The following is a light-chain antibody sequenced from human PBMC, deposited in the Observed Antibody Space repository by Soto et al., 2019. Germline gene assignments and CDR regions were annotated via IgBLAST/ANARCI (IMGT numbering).Light chain of an antibody. Sequence: DIQMTQSPSTLSASVGDRVTITCRASQSISSWLAWYQQKPGKAPKLLINKASSLESGVPSRFSGSGSGTDFTLTISRLEPEDFAVYYCQQYGSSEITFGQGTRLEIK. CDR1: QSISSW. V-gene: IGKV1-5*03. CDR3: QQYGSSEIT. CDR2: KAS. J-gene: IGKJ5*01.